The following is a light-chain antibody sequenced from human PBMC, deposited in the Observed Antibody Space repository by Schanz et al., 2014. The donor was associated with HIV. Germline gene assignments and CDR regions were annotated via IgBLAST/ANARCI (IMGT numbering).Light chain of an antibody. CDR1: SGDVGGYKH. CDR2: DVS. CDR3: TSYTSSDTYV. Sequence: QSAPTQPASVSGSPGQSIAISCTGTSGDVGGYKHVSWYQQHPGKAPKLMVYDVSNRPSGVSDRFSGSKSGNTASLTVSGLQAEDEADYYCTSYTSSDTYVFGTGTKVTVL. J-gene: IGLJ1*01. V-gene: IGLV2-14*03.